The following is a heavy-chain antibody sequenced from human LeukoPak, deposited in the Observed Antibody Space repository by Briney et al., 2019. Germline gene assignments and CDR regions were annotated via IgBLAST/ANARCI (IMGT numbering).Heavy chain of an antibody. CDR1: GYTLTELS. CDR3: ASSETPGDPDAFDI. V-gene: IGHV1-24*01. Sequence: GASVKVSCKVSGYTLTELSMHWVRQAPGKGLEWMGGFDPEDGETIYAQKFQGRVTMTEDTSTDTAYMELSSLRSEDTAVYYCASSETPGDPDAFDIWGQGTMVTVAS. CDR2: FDPEDGET. J-gene: IGHJ3*02. D-gene: IGHD7-27*01.